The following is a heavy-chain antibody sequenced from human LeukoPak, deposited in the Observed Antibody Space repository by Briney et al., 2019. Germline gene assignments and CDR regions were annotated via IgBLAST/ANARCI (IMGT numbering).Heavy chain of an antibody. V-gene: IGHV3-11*04. Sequence: GGSLRLSCAASGFTFSDYHMSWIRQAPGKGLEWISYISSGGSTMYYADSVKGRFTISRDNAKNSLYLQMNSLRAEDTAVYYCARGGRGGDYAFDIWGQGTMVTVSS. CDR1: GFTFSDYH. CDR2: ISSGGSTM. D-gene: IGHD2-21*01. CDR3: ARGGRGGDYAFDI. J-gene: IGHJ3*02.